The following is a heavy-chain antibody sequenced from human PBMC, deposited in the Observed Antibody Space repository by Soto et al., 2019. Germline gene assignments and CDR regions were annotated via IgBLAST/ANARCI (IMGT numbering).Heavy chain of an antibody. J-gene: IGHJ3*02. V-gene: IGHV1-8*01. D-gene: IGHD3-3*01. CDR3: ASRYYDFWSGYSTPWAFDI. CDR1: GYTFTSYD. Sequence: ASVKVSCKASGYTFTSYDITWVRQATGQRLEWMGWMNPHSGNTGYAQKLQGRVTMTRNTSISTAYMELSSLRSEDTAVYYCASRYYDFWSGYSTPWAFDIWGQGTMVTASS. CDR2: MNPHSGNT.